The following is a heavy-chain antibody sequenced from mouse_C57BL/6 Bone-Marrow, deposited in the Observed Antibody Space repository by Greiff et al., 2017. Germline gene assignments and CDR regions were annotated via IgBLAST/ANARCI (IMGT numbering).Heavy chain of an antibody. CDR3: ARLGYPGLVAY. J-gene: IGHJ3*01. V-gene: IGHV1-81*01. D-gene: IGHD3-1*01. CDR2: IYPRSGNT. CDR1: GYTFTSYG. Sequence: QVQLQQSGAELARPGASVKLSCKASGYTFTSYGISWVKQRTGQGLEWIGEIYPRSGNTYYNEKFKGKATVTADKSSSTAYMELRSLTSEDSAVYFCARLGYPGLVAYWGQGTLVTVSA.